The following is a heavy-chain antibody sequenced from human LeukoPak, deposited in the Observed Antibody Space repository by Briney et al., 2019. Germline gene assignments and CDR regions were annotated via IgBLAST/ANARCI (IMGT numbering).Heavy chain of an antibody. CDR3: ARANTWIQLFDY. CDR1: GGSFSGYY. V-gene: IGHV4-34*01. Sequence: PSETLSLTCAVYGGSFSGYYWSWIRQPPGKGLEWIGEINHSGSTNYNPSLKSRVTISVDTSKNQFSLKLNSVTAADTAVYYCARANTWIQLFDYWGQGTLVTVSS. CDR2: INHSGST. J-gene: IGHJ4*02. D-gene: IGHD5-18*01.